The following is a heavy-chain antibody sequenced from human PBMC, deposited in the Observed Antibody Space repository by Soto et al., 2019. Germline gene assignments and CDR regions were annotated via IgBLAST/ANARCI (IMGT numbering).Heavy chain of an antibody. D-gene: IGHD3-10*01. CDR3: ARDLWGFGELFY. Sequence: EVQLVESGGGMVQPGGSLRLSCAASGFTFSSYSMNWVRQAPGKGLEWVSYISSSSSNIYYADSVKGRFTISRDNAKKSLYLQMNSLRAEDTAVYYCARDLWGFGELFYWGQGTLVTVSS. CDR2: ISSSSSNI. V-gene: IGHV3-48*01. CDR1: GFTFSSYS. J-gene: IGHJ4*02.